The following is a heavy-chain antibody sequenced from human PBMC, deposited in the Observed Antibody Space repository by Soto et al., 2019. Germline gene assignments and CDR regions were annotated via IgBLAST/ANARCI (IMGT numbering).Heavy chain of an antibody. J-gene: IGHJ4*02. Sequence: ASVKVSCKASGYTFTSYAMHWVRQAPGQRLEWMGWINAGNGNTKYSQKFQGRATITRDTSASTAYMGLSSLRSEDTAVYYWARDGTEIDYYDSSGYYYDYWGQGTLVTVSS. D-gene: IGHD3-22*01. CDR1: GYTFTSYA. CDR2: INAGNGNT. V-gene: IGHV1-3*01. CDR3: ARDGTEIDYYDSSGYYYDY.